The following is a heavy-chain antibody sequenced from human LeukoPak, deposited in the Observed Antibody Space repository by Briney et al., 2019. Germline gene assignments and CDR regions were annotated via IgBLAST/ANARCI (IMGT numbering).Heavy chain of an antibody. CDR1: GFSFGTYD. J-gene: IGHJ4*02. V-gene: IGHV3-48*03. D-gene: IGHD7-27*01. CDR3: ARDWGPTRPFDY. CDR2: ISSSGRTI. Sequence: GGSLRLSCVASGFSFGTYDMNWVRQAPGRGLEWISYISSSGRTIYDADSVKGRFTISRDNAKNSLYLQMNSLRAEDTAVYYCARDWGPTRPFDYWGQGTLVTVSS.